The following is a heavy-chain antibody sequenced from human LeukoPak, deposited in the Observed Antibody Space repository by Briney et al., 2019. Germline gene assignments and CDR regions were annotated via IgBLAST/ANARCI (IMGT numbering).Heavy chain of an antibody. J-gene: IGHJ4*02. CDR1: GYTFTKFW. D-gene: IGHD4-17*01. V-gene: IGHV5-51*01. CDR2: MNPSNSDT. CDR3: TRVTYGKGDY. Sequence: GESLQISCKGSGYTFTKFWIGWLRQMSGKGLEWMAIMNPSNSDTKYSPSFQGQVTISADTSTSTAYLQWGSLKASDTAMYYCTRVTYGKGDYWGQGTLVTVSS.